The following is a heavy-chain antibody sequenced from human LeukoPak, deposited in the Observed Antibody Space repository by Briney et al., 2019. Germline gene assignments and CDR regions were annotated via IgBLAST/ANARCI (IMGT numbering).Heavy chain of an antibody. CDR1: GFTFSNYA. CDR2: ISGSGVST. Sequence: GSLRLSCVASGFTFSNYAMTWVRQAPGKGLEWVSGISGSGVSTDYADSVKGRFTVSRDNSKNTLYLQMNSLRAEDTAVYYCAKDYYGSGTYYQPAPKYFDYWGQGTLVTVSS. CDR3: AKDYYGSGTYYQPAPKYFDY. V-gene: IGHV3-23*01. J-gene: IGHJ4*02. D-gene: IGHD3-10*01.